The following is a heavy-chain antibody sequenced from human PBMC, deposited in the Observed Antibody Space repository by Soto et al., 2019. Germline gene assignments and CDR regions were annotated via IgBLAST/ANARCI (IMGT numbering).Heavy chain of an antibody. CDR3: ASVGRYSSGW. CDR1: GGTFSSYA. J-gene: IGHJ4*02. Sequence: GASVKVSCKASGGTFSSYAISWVRQAPGQGLEWMGGIIPIFGTANYAQKFQGRVTITADESTSTAYMELSSLRSEDTAVYYCASVGRYSSGWWGQGTLVTVSS. CDR2: IIPIFGTA. V-gene: IGHV1-69*13. D-gene: IGHD6-19*01.